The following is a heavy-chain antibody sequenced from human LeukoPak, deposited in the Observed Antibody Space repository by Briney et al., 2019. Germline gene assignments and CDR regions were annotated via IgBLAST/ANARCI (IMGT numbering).Heavy chain of an antibody. CDR3: AKDLTWTYYYDSSGSEFDY. J-gene: IGHJ4*02. D-gene: IGHD3-22*01. CDR2: ISGSGGST. CDR1: GFTFSSYA. V-gene: IGHV3-23*01. Sequence: GGSLRLSCAASGFTFSSYAMSWVRQAPGKGLEWVSAISGSGGSTYYADSVKGWFTISRDNSKNTLYLQMNSLRAEDTAVYYCAKDLTWTYYYDSSGSEFDYWGQGTLVTVSS.